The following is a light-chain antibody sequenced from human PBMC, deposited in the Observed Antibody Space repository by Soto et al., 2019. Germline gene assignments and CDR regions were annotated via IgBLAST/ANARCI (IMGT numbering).Light chain of an antibody. V-gene: IGLV2-23*02. CDR2: EVS. Sequence: QSALTQPASASGSPGQSVTISCTGTSSDVGSYNFVSWYQQHPGKAPKLMIYEVSKRPSGVPNRFSGSKSGNTASLTVSGLQAEDEADYYCSSYAGSSNWVFGGGTKLTVL. J-gene: IGLJ3*02. CDR3: SSYAGSSNWV. CDR1: SSDVGSYNF.